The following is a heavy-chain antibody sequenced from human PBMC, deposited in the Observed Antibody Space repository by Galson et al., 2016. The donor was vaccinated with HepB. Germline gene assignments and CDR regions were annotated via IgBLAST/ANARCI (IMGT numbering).Heavy chain of an antibody. CDR2: VYWDDDY. Sequence: PALVKPTQTLTLTCTVSGFSLNSYGVGVAWIRQPPGEAPEWLGAVYWDDDYRYSPALKSRITITRDSSRDQVILTLTNMDPVDSATYYCAYTSSRYTTNWYPNWLDPRGQGTLVTVSS. CDR1: GFSLNSYGVG. J-gene: IGHJ5*02. D-gene: IGHD7-27*01. CDR3: AYTSSRYTTNWYPNWLDP. V-gene: IGHV2-5*02.